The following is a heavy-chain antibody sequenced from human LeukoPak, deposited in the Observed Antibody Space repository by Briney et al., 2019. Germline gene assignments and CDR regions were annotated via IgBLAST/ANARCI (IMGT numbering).Heavy chain of an antibody. V-gene: IGHV4-34*01. CDR3: ARSYCSSTSCYGWFDP. Sequence: SETLSLTCAVYGGSFSGYYWSWIRQPPGKGLEWIGEINHSGSTNYNPSLKSRVTISVDTSKNQFSLKLRSVTAADTAVYYCARSYCSSTSCYGWFDPWGQGTLVTVSS. D-gene: IGHD2-2*01. CDR2: INHSGST. CDR1: GGSFSGYY. J-gene: IGHJ5*02.